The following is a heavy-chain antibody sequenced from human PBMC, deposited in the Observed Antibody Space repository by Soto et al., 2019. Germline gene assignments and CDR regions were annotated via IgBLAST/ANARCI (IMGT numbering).Heavy chain of an antibody. D-gene: IGHD5-12*01. Sequence: SETQSLTCPVSGGSISSGYYYWSWIRQPPGKGLEWIGYIYYSGSTYYNPSLKSRVTISVDTSKNQFSLKLSSVTAADTAVYYCARYSGYDSHYYYYGMDVWGQGTTVTVSS. V-gene: IGHV4-30-4*01. CDR2: IYYSGST. CDR3: ARYSGYDSHYYYYGMDV. J-gene: IGHJ6*02. CDR1: GGSISSGYYY.